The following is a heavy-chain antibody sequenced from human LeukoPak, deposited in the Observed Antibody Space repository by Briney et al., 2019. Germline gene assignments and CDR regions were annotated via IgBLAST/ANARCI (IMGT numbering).Heavy chain of an antibody. D-gene: IGHD6-13*01. J-gene: IGHJ5*02. CDR2: ISYDGSNK. CDR3: ARDMAAAGTLGFDP. CDR1: GFTFSSYA. V-gene: IGHV3-30-3*01. Sequence: GGSLRLSCAASGFTFSSYAMHWVRQAPGKGLEWVAVISYDGSNKYYADSVKGRFTISRDNSKNTLYLQMNSLRAGDTAVYYCARDMAAAGTLGFDPWGQGTLVTVSS.